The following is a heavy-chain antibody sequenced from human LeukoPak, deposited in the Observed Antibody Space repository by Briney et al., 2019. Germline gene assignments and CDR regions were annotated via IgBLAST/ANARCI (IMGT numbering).Heavy chain of an antibody. Sequence: GASVKVSCKASGYTFTGYYMHWVRQAPGQGLEWMGWINPNSGGTNYAQKFQGRVTMTRDTSISTAYMELSRLRSDDTAVYYCARGGGWRYCSSTSCFPPHFWGQGTLVTVSS. CDR2: INPNSGGT. D-gene: IGHD2-2*01. V-gene: IGHV1-2*02. CDR1: GYTFTGYY. J-gene: IGHJ4*02. CDR3: ARGGGWRYCSSTSCFPPHF.